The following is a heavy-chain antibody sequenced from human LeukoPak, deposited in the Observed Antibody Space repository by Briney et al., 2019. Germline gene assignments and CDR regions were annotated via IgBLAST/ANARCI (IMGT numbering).Heavy chain of an antibody. CDR3: AREVGATDDY. J-gene: IGHJ4*02. CDR1: GFTFSSYT. Sequence: PGGSLRLSCAASGFTFSSYTMNWVRQAPGKGLEWVSSISGSSTYIYYADSVRGRFTVSRDNAKNSLFLHMNSLRAEDTAVYYCAREVGATDDYWGQGTLVTVSS. V-gene: IGHV3-21*01. CDR2: ISGSSTYI. D-gene: IGHD1-26*01.